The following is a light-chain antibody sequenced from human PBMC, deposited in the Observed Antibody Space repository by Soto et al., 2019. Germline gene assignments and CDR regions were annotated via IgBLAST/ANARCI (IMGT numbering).Light chain of an antibody. CDR1: LSLLYSNGYNY. J-gene: IGKJ2*01. CDR2: LGS. Sequence: DIVMTQSPLSLPVTPGEPASISCRSSLSLLYSNGYNYLDWYLQKPGQAPQLLIYLGSSRASGAPDRFSGSGSGTEFTLHISRVEAEDVGVYFCMQALQTPPTFGQGTKLEIK. CDR3: MQALQTPPT. V-gene: IGKV2-28*01.